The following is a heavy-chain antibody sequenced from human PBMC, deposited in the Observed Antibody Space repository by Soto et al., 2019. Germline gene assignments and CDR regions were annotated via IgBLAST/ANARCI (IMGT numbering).Heavy chain of an antibody. J-gene: IGHJ4*02. CDR2: IYSGGST. D-gene: IGHD6-13*01. CDR1: GFTVSSNY. CDR3: ARYSSSWGNTYFDY. V-gene: IGHV3-66*01. Sequence: EVQLVESGGGLVQPGGSLRLSCAASGFTVSSNYMSWVRQAPGKGLEWVSVIYSGGSTYYADSVKGRFTISRDNSKNTLYLQMNSLRAEDTAVYYCARYSSSWGNTYFDYWGQGTLVTVSS.